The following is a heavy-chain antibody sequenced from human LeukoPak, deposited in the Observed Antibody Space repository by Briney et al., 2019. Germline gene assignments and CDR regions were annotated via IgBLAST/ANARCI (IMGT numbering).Heavy chain of an antibody. CDR1: GFTFSGSA. Sequence: PGGSLRLSCAASGFTFSGSAMHWVRQAPGKGLEWVSSISSSSSYIYYADSVKGRFTISRDNAKNSLYLQMNSLRAEDTAVYYCARDGQIRALDYWGQGTLVTVSS. CDR2: ISSSSSYI. CDR3: ARDGQIRALDY. J-gene: IGHJ4*02. V-gene: IGHV3-21*01.